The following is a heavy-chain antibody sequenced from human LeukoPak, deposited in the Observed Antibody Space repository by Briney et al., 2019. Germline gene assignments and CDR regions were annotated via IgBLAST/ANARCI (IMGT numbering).Heavy chain of an antibody. CDR1: GGSISSGGYY. D-gene: IGHD3-22*01. Sequence: SETLSLTCTVSGGSISSGGYYWSWIRQHPGKGLEWIGYIYYSGSTYYNPSLKSRVTISVDTSKNQFSLKLSSVTAADTAVYYCARDSHYYDSSGYYYVYAFDIWGQGTMVTVSS. CDR2: IYYSGST. J-gene: IGHJ3*02. CDR3: ARDSHYYDSSGYYYVYAFDI. V-gene: IGHV4-31*03.